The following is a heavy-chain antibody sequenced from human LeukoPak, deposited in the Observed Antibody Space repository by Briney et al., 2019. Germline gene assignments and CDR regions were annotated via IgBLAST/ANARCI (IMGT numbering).Heavy chain of an antibody. V-gene: IGHV3-30*18. D-gene: IGHD3-9*01. CDR1: GFTFSSYG. CDR3: AKDLRYFDSDYFDY. J-gene: IGHJ4*02. Sequence: GRSLRLSCAASGFTFSSYGMHWVRKAPGKGLEGVAVISYDGSNKYYADSVKGRFTISRDNSKNTLYLQMNSLRAEDTAVYYCAKDLRYFDSDYFDYWGQGTLVTVSS. CDR2: ISYDGSNK.